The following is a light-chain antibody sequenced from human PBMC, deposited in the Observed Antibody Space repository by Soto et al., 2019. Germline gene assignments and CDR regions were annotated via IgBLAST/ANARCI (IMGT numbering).Light chain of an antibody. CDR3: QQYGRSPWT. Sequence: EIVLTQSPGTLSLSPGERATLSCRAGQSVTGSYFAWYQQRPGQAPRLLMYAASIRATGIPDRFSGSGSGTDFTLTISRLEPEDLAVYYCQQYGRSPWTFGQGTKVEIK. CDR1: QSVTGSY. J-gene: IGKJ1*01. V-gene: IGKV3-20*01. CDR2: AAS.